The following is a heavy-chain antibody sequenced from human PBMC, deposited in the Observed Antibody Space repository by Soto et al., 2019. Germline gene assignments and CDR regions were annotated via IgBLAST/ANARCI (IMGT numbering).Heavy chain of an antibody. Sequence: GGSLRLSCAASGFTFSSYWMSWVRQAPGKGLEWVANIKQDGSEKYYVDSVKGRFTISRDNAKNSLYLQMSSLRAEDTAVYYCASSDGNIVATIPPGMDVWGQGTTVTVSS. CDR2: IKQDGSEK. CDR3: ASSDGNIVATIPPGMDV. V-gene: IGHV3-7*05. CDR1: GFTFSSYW. J-gene: IGHJ6*02. D-gene: IGHD5-12*01.